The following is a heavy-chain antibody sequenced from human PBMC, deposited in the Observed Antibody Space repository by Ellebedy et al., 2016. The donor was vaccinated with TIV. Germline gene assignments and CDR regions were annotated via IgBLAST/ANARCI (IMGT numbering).Heavy chain of an antibody. CDR1: GFAFSDYW. J-gene: IGHJ5*02. D-gene: IGHD6-6*01. Sequence: GESLKISXAASGFAFSDYWMSWVRQAPGKGLEWVVNINYDGSVKYYVNSVKGRFTISRDNVKNSLSLQMNGLGVEDTSVYYCVSRGSSSSWGQGALVTVSS. V-gene: IGHV3-7*01. CDR2: INYDGSVK. CDR3: VSRGSSSS.